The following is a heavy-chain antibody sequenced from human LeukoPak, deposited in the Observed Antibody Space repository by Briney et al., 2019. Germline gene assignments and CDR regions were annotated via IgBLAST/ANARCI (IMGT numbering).Heavy chain of an antibody. Sequence: SETLSLTCSVPGGSISIYYWSWIRQPPGKGLEWIGYVYNSGSTDCNPSLKSRVTISVDTSKNQFSLKVNSVTASDTAVYYCVRDRELYYWGQGILVTVSS. J-gene: IGHJ4*02. CDR2: VYNSGST. CDR3: VRDRELYY. D-gene: IGHD1-26*01. CDR1: GGSISIYY. V-gene: IGHV4-59*01.